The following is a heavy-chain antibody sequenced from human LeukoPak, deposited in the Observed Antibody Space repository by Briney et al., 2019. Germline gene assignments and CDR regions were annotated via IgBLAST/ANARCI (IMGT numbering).Heavy chain of an antibody. CDR1: GFTFSSYW. D-gene: IGHD3-22*01. J-gene: IGHJ4*02. Sequence: GSLRLSCAASGFTFSSYWMSWVRQAPGKGLEWVANIKQGGSEKYYVDSVKGRFTISRDNAKNSLYLQMNSLRAEDTAVYYCAVDYYDSSGDPAPIDYWGQGTLVTVSS. V-gene: IGHV3-7*01. CDR3: AVDYYDSSGDPAPIDY. CDR2: IKQGGSEK.